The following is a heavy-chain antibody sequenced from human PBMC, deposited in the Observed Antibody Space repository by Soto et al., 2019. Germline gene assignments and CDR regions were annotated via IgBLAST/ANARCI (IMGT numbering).Heavy chain of an antibody. Sequence: GESLKISCQTSGYTFSSNWIGWVRQMPGKGLEWMGIIYPGDSETRYSPSFQGQVTLSADRSFSTAYLQWTSLQASDTAMYYCARHLDSWGEPHYFDSWGQGTMVTVSS. CDR1: GYTFSSNW. D-gene: IGHD3-16*01. J-gene: IGHJ4*02. CDR2: IYPGDSET. V-gene: IGHV5-51*01. CDR3: ARHLDSWGEPHYFDS.